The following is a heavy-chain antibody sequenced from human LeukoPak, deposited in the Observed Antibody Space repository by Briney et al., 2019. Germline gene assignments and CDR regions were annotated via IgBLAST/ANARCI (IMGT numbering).Heavy chain of an antibody. D-gene: IGHD1-26*01. V-gene: IGHV3-21*01. CDR2: ISSSSSYI. CDR3: ARDLGMYSGSYSRDY. J-gene: IGHJ4*02. CDR1: GFTFSSYS. Sequence: GGSLRLSCAASGFTFSSYSMNWVRQAPGKGLEGVSSISSSSSYIYYADSVKGRFTISRDNAKNSLYLQINSLRAEDTAVYYCARDLGMYSGSYSRDYWGQGTLVTVSS.